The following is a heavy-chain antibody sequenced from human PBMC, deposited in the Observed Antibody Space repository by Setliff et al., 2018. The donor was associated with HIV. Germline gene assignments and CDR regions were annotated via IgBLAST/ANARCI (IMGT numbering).Heavy chain of an antibody. V-gene: IGHV4-38-2*01. CDR1: SYSISSGYY. CDR3: ARARRAGSGPKYFQH. Sequence: TLSLTCAVSSYSISSGYYWGWIRQPPGKGLEWIVNIYHSGSTYYNPSLKSRVTISVDKSKNQFSLRLSSVTAADTAVYYCARARRAGSGPKYFQHWGQGTLVTVSS. CDR2: IYHSGST. J-gene: IGHJ1*01. D-gene: IGHD2-15*01.